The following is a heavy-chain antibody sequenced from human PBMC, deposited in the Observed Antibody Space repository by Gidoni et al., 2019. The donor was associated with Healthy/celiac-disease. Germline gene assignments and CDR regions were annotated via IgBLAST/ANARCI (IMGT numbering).Heavy chain of an antibody. D-gene: IGHD3-3*01. CDR1: GFTFSSYA. V-gene: IGHV3-23*01. Sequence: EVQLLESGGGLVQPGGSLRLSCAASGFTFSSYAMSWVRQAPGKGLEWVSAISGSGGSTYYADSVKGRFTISRDNSKNTLYLQMNSLRAEDTAVYYCARNRVRFLEWLYYSDLQPFDYWGQGTLVTVSS. CDR2: ISGSGGST. J-gene: IGHJ4*02. CDR3: ARNRVRFLEWLYYSDLQPFDY.